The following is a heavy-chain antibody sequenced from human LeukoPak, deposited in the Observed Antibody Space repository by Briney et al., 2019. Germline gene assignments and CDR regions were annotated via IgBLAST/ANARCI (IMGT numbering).Heavy chain of an antibody. V-gene: IGHV1-2*04. D-gene: IGHD6-13*01. CDR2: INPNSGGT. J-gene: IGHJ5*02. Sequence: ASVKVSCKASGYTFTGYYMHWVRQAPGQGLEWMGWINPNSGGTNYAQKFQGWVTMTRDTSISTAYMELSRLRSDDTAVYYCARDRGIAAAGKPGPWGQGTLVTVSS. CDR1: GYTFTGYY. CDR3: ARDRGIAAAGKPGP.